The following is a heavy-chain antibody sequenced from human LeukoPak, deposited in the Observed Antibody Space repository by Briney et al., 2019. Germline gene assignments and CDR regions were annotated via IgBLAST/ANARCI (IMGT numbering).Heavy chain of an antibody. Sequence: PGGSLRLSCAASGFTFSSYNMNWVRQAPGKGLEWVSYISSSSSTIYYADSVKGRFTISRDNAKNSLYLQMNSLRAEDTAVYYCTGNYYGSGSYADFDYWGQGTLVTVSS. CDR2: ISSSSSTI. CDR1: GFTFSSYN. D-gene: IGHD3-10*01. V-gene: IGHV3-48*01. CDR3: TGNYYGSGSYADFDY. J-gene: IGHJ4*02.